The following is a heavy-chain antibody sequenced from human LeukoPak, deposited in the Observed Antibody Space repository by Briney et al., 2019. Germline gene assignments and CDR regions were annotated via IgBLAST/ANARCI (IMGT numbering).Heavy chain of an antibody. Sequence: GGSLRLSCAASGFAFSSYAMSWVRQAPGKGLEWVSAISGSGGRTYYADSVKGRFTISRDNSKNTLYVQMNSLRAEDTAVYYCAKDLLAATIDYYFDYWGQGTLVTVSS. CDR2: ISGSGGRT. CDR1: GFAFSSYA. D-gene: IGHD5-12*01. V-gene: IGHV3-23*01. CDR3: AKDLLAATIDYYFDY. J-gene: IGHJ4*02.